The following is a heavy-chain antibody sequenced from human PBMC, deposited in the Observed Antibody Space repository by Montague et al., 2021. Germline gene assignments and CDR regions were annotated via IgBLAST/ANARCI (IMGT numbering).Heavy chain of an antibody. J-gene: IGHJ4*02. CDR3: ANRPDIMVVTL. CDR1: GFTFSSYA. CDR2: ISGSGGST. V-gene: IGHV3-23*01. Sequence: FRRLSCAASGFTFSSYAMSWVRQAPGKGLEWVPAISGSGGSTYYADSVKGRFTISRDNSKNTLYLQMNSLRAEDTAVYYCANRPDIMVVTLGGQGTLVTASS. D-gene: IGHD2-21*02.